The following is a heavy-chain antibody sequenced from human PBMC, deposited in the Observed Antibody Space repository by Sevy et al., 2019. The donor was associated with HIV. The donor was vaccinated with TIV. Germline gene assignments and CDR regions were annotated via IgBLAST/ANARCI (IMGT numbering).Heavy chain of an antibody. V-gene: IGHV3-30*18. Sequence: GGSLRLSCTASGFTFSSFGMHWVRQAPGKGLEWVAVISYDESNKYYVDSVKGRFTISRDNSRNTLYLQMNSLRTEDTAVYYCAKDAQGWLRSRYYDMDVWGQGTTVTVSS. CDR2: ISYDESNK. J-gene: IGHJ6*02. D-gene: IGHD5-12*01. CDR3: AKDAQGWLRSRYYDMDV. CDR1: GFTFSSFG.